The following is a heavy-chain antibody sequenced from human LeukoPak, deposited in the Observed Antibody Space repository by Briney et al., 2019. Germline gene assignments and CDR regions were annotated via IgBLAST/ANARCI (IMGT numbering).Heavy chain of an antibody. D-gene: IGHD6-19*01. Sequence: GGSLRLSCSASGFSFSIYAMHWVRQAPGKGLEYVSGISGNGGSIFYADSLKGRFTISRDNSKNTLFLQMSSLTAEDTAVYYCVKAPRRPLPWAGTGYFLDSWGQGTLVTVSS. CDR1: GFSFSIYA. J-gene: IGHJ4*02. CDR3: VKAPRRPLPWAGTGYFLDS. V-gene: IGHV3-64D*09. CDR2: ISGNGGSI.